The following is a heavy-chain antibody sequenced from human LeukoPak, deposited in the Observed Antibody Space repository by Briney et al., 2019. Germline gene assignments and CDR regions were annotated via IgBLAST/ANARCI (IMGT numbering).Heavy chain of an antibody. CDR3: ASGYYDSSGYYSHFDY. J-gene: IGHJ4*02. Sequence: ASVKVSCKASGYSFTSYDMHWVRLATGQGLEWMGWVNPNSGSTGYAQKFRGRVTMTGDTSIRTAYMELTSLRSEDTAVYYCASGYYDSSGYYSHFDYWGQGTLVTVSS. CDR1: GYSFTSYD. V-gene: IGHV1-8*01. CDR2: VNPNSGST. D-gene: IGHD3-22*01.